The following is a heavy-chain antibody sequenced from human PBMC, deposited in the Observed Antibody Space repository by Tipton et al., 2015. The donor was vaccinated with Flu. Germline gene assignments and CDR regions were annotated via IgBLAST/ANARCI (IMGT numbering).Heavy chain of an antibody. Sequence: VQSGAEVKKPGESLRISCRGSGYSFTNYWINWVRQKPGKGLEWMGKIDPTDSYANYSPSFQGHVTLSVDKSINTAYLQWSSLKASDTAMYYCARGAGSYDFWGQGTLVTVSS. D-gene: IGHD3-10*01. J-gene: IGHJ4*02. V-gene: IGHV5-10-1*01. CDR2: IDPTDSYA. CDR3: ARGAGSYDF. CDR1: GYSFTNYW.